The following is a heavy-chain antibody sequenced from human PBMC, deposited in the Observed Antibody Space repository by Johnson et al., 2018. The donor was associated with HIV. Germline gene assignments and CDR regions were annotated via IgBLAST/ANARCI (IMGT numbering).Heavy chain of an antibody. V-gene: IGHV3-9*01. J-gene: IGHJ3*02. Sequence: VQLVESGGGVVQPGRSLRLSCAASGFTFDDYAMHWVRQAPGKGLEWVSGISWNSGSIGYADSVKGRFTLSRDNAKNSLYLQMNSLRAEDTALYYCAKDRRHGWEVRGAFDIWGQGTMVTVSS. CDR3: AKDRRHGWEVRGAFDI. D-gene: IGHD1-26*01. CDR2: ISWNSGSI. CDR1: GFTFDDYA.